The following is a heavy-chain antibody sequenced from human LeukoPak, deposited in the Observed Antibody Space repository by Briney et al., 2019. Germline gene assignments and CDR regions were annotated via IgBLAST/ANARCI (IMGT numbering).Heavy chain of an antibody. D-gene: IGHD6-13*01. J-gene: IGHJ5*02. CDR3: ARHGTSSSSWYDWFDP. CDR2: IYHSGST. Sequence: PSETLSLTCAVSGYSISSGCYWGWIRQPPGKGLEWIGSIYHSGSTYYNPSLKSRVTISVDTSKNQFSLKLSSVTAADTAVYYCARHGTSSSSWYDWFDPWGQGTLVTVSS. V-gene: IGHV4-38-2*01. CDR1: GYSISSGCY.